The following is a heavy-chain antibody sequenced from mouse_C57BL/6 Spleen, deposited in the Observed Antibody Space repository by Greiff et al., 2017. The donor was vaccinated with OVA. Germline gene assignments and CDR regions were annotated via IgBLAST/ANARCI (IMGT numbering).Heavy chain of an antibody. CDR2: ISYDGSN. CDR1: GYSITSGYY. D-gene: IGHD2-4*01. CDR3: ARVGLRLWYFDV. J-gene: IGHJ1*03. V-gene: IGHV3-6*01. Sequence: EVKLMESGPGLVKPSQSLSLTCSVTGYSITSGYYWNWIRQFPGNKLEWMGYISYDGSNNYNPSLKNRISITRDTSKNQFFLKLNSVTTEDTATYYCARVGLRLWYFDVWGTGTTVTVSS.